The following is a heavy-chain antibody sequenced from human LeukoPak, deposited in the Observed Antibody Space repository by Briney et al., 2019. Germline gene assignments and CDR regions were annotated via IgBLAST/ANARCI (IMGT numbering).Heavy chain of an antibody. J-gene: IGHJ4*02. Sequence: SETLSLTCTVSGVSISAYYWSWIRQPPGKGLEWIGYIHYSGTTNYYPSLKSRLTIALDTSKNQFSLKLNSVTAADTAVYYCARFGTSSSRFFDQWGQGTLVTVSS. CDR1: GVSISAYY. CDR3: ARFGTSSSRFFDQ. V-gene: IGHV4-59*01. D-gene: IGHD6-6*01. CDR2: IHYSGTT.